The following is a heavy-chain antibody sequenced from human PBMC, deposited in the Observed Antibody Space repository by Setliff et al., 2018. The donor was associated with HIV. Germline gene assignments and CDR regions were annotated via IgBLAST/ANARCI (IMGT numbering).Heavy chain of an antibody. J-gene: IGHJ3*02. CDR1: GFTFISYG. CDR3: AKMHTAMDPDTFDI. CDR2: IRYDGSHR. D-gene: IGHD5-18*01. V-gene: IGHV3-30*02. Sequence: AGGSLRLSCAVSGFTFISYGMYWVRQAPGKGLEWVAFIRYDGSHRYYVDSVKGRFTISRDNSKNTMFLQMNSLRVEDTAIYYCAKMHTAMDPDTFDIWGQGTMVT.